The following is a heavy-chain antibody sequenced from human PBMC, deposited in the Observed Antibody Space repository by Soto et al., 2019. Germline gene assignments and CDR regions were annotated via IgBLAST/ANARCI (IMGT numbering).Heavy chain of an antibody. CDR2: ISSSSSYI. J-gene: IGHJ5*02. V-gene: IGHV3-21*01. D-gene: IGHD6-6*01. Sequence: GGSLRLSCAASGFTFSSYSMNWVRQAPGKGLEWVSSISSSSSYIYYADSVKGRFTISRDNAKSSLYLQMNSLRAEDTAVYYCARDEYSSSSRWFDPWGQGTLVTVSS. CDR1: GFTFSSYS. CDR3: ARDEYSSSSRWFDP.